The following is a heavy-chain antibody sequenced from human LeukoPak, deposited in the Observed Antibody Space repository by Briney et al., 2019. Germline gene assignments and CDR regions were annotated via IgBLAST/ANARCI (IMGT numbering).Heavy chain of an antibody. D-gene: IGHD2-21*01. Sequence: SGGSLRISCKASGFSFSNYYMNWVRQAAGKGLEWLSHINGRGGIINYADSVKGRFTISRDNARNSLDLHMSSLGAEDTAVYYCAREGDGSRYYFDYWGQGILITVSS. CDR3: AREGDGSRYYFDY. CDR1: GFSFSNYY. J-gene: IGHJ4*02. V-gene: IGHV3-48*04. CDR2: INGRGGII.